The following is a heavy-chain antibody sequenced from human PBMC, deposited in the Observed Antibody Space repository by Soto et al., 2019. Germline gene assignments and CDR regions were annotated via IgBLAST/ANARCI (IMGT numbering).Heavy chain of an antibody. CDR1: GFTFSSYA. J-gene: IGHJ3*02. V-gene: IGHV3-48*02. Sequence: GGSLRLSCAASGFTFSSYAMSWVRQAPGKGLEWLAYIRDGVGSIKYADSVEGRFTISRDNAKNSLYLQMNSLRDEDTAVYYCARDHRYALDIWGQGTRVTVSS. CDR2: IRDGVGSI. CDR3: ARDHRYALDI.